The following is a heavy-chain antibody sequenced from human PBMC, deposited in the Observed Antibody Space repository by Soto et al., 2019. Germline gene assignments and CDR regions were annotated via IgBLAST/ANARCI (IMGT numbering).Heavy chain of an antibody. CDR2: IVVGSGNT. Sequence: ASVKVSCKASGFTFTSSAVQWVRQARGQRLEWIGWIVVGSGNTNYAQKFQERVTITRDMSTSTAYMELSSLRSEDTAVYYCAADSPYLLWFGELYNAFDIWGQGTMVIVSS. V-gene: IGHV1-58*01. J-gene: IGHJ3*02. CDR3: AADSPYLLWFGELYNAFDI. CDR1: GFTFTSSA. D-gene: IGHD3-10*01.